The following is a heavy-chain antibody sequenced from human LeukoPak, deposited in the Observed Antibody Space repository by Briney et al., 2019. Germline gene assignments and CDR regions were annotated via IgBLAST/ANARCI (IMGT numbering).Heavy chain of an antibody. CDR1: GFTFSSYA. CDR2: ISGSGGST. J-gene: IGHJ4*02. D-gene: IGHD3-10*01. Sequence: GGSLRLSCAASGFTFSSYAMSWVRQAPGKGLEWVSAISGSGGSTYYADSVKGRFTISRDNSKNTLYLQMNSLRAEDTAVYYCGKDREGSGRFLEYWGQGTLVTVSS. V-gene: IGHV3-23*01. CDR3: GKDREGSGRFLEY.